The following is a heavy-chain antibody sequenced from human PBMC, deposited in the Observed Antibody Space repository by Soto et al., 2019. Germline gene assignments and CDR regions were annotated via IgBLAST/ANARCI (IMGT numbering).Heavy chain of an antibody. CDR1: GGSMSSYY. Sequence: PSETLSLTCTVSGGSMSSYYWSWIRQSPGKGLEWIGYIYYSGSTNYNPSLKSRVAISLDTSKNQFSLMLSSGTAADTAVYYCARGEWLATIKPYFAYWGQGTLVTVSS. V-gene: IGHV4-59*01. J-gene: IGHJ4*02. D-gene: IGHD5-12*01. CDR3: ARGEWLATIKPYFAY. CDR2: IYYSGST.